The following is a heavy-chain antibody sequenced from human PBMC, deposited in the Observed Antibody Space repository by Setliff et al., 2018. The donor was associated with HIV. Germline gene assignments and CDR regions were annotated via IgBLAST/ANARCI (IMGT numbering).Heavy chain of an antibody. CDR1: GYTFTSYG. CDR2: ISVYSGNT. Sequence: ASVKVSCKASGYTFTSYGISWVRQAPGQGLEWVGWISVYSGNTNYAQKLQGRVTMTTDTSTSTAYMALSGLRSEDTAVYYCARDFGGYCSSMSCPGLFDPWGQGTLVTVSS. V-gene: IGHV1-18*01. D-gene: IGHD2-2*01. J-gene: IGHJ5*02. CDR3: ARDFGGYCSSMSCPGLFDP.